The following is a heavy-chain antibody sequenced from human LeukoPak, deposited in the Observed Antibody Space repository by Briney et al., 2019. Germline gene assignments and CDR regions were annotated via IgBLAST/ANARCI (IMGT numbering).Heavy chain of an antibody. J-gene: IGHJ4*02. CDR2: IRYDGSYK. CDR3: AKGFQSSGYYYAFDY. D-gene: IGHD3-22*01. CDR1: GFTISSYG. Sequence: PGGSLRLSCAASGFTISSYGMHWVRQAPGKGLEWVAFIRYDGSYKNYADSVKGRFTISRDNSKNTLYLQMNSLRAEDTAVYYCAKGFQSSGYYYAFDYWGQGTLVTVSS. V-gene: IGHV3-30*02.